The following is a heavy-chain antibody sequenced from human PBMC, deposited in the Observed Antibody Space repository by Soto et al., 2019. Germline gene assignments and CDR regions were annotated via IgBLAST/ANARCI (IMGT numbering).Heavy chain of an antibody. J-gene: IGHJ4*02. V-gene: IGHV3-23*01. CDR1: GFTFRTYA. D-gene: IGHD3-16*02. Sequence: PVGSLRLSCTASGFTFRTYAMTWFRQARGKGLEWVSAISGSAGTFYATSVKGRFTISRDNSRSTVYLQMHSLRAEDSAIYYCAKEKDYDFNWGSDRFTSHYWGRGTLVTVSS. CDR2: ISGSAGT. CDR3: AKEKDYDFNWGSDRFTSHY.